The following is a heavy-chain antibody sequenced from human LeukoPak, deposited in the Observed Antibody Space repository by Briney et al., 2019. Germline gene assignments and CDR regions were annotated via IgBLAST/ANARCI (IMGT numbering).Heavy chain of an antibody. V-gene: IGHV1-46*01. D-gene: IGHD6-13*01. CDR3: AREGTFSSPRNWFDP. J-gene: IGHJ5*02. Sequence: VASVKVSCKASGGTFSSYAISWVRQAPGQGLEWMGMINPSGGSTTYAQKFQGRVTMTRDTSTSSVYMELTILRSEDTAVYYCAREGTFSSPRNWFDPWGQGTLVTVSS. CDR2: INPSGGST. CDR1: GGTFSSYA.